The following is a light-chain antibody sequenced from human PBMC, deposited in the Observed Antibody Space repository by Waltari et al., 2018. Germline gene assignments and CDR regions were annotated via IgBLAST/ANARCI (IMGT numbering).Light chain of an antibody. CDR3: QQSYSTPLFT. Sequence: DFQMTQSPSSLSASVGARVPITCRASQSISSYLNWYQQKPGKAPKLLIYAASSLQSGVPSRFSGSGSGTDFTLTISSLQPEDFATYYCQQSYSTPLFTFGPGTKVDIK. J-gene: IGKJ3*01. CDR2: AAS. V-gene: IGKV1-39*01. CDR1: QSISSY.